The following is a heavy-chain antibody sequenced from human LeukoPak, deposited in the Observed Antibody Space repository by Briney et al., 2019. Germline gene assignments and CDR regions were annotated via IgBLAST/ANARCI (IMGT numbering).Heavy chain of an antibody. V-gene: IGHV3-48*03. J-gene: IGHJ6*02. Sequence: GGSLRLSCAASGFTFSSYAMSWVRQAPGKGLEWVSYISSSGSTKYYADSVKGRFTISRDNAKNSLYLQMNSLRAEDTAIYYCARNSRIAATGTGMDVWGQGTTVIVSS. CDR3: ARNSRIAATGTGMDV. CDR2: ISSSGSTK. CDR1: GFTFSSYA. D-gene: IGHD6-13*01.